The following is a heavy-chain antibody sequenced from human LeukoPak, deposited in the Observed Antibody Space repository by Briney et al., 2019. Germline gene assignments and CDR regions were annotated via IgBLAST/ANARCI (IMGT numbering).Heavy chain of an antibody. CDR3: AREGFDP. V-gene: IGHV3-33*01. J-gene: IGHJ5*02. CDR2: IWYDGSKK. Sequence: PGGSLRLSCAASGFTFSNYGMHWVRQAPGKGLEWVALIWYDGSKKDYVDSVKGRFIISRDDSRNMVYLEMSSLRAEDTAVYYCAREGFDPWGQGTLVTVSP. CDR1: GFTFSNYG.